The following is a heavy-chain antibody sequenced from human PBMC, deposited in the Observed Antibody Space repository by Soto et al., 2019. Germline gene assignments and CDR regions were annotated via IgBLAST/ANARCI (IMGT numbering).Heavy chain of an antibody. Sequence: PGGSLRRSCAASGFIFEDFSMSWVRQAPGKGLEWISSISGSGFKKYYADSVKGRFTISRDNSKSTVYLELNNLSAEDTAVYHCAKXQGVELVPLATVDWFDPWGQGSVVTVSS. V-gene: IGHV3-23*01. CDR1: GFIFEDFS. J-gene: IGHJ5*02. CDR3: AKXQGVELVPLATVDWFDP. D-gene: IGHD1-26*01. CDR2: ISGSGFKK.